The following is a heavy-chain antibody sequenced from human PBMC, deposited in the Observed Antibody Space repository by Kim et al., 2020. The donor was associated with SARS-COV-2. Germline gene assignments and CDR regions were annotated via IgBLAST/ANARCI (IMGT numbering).Heavy chain of an antibody. D-gene: IGHD3-10*02. Sequence: SETLSLTCTVSGGSISSSSYYWGWIRQPPWKGLEWIGSIYYSGSTYYNPSLKSRVTISVDTSKNQFSLKLSSVTAADTAVYYCARRVPPHYYYYGMDVWGQGTTVTVSS. J-gene: IGHJ6*02. V-gene: IGHV4-39*01. CDR3: ARRVPPHYYYYGMDV. CDR2: IYYSGST. CDR1: GGSISSSSYY.